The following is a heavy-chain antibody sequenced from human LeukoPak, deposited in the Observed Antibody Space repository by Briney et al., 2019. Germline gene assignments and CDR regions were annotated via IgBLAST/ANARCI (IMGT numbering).Heavy chain of an antibody. CDR1: GYSFTSYW. CDR3: ARPGYYDSSGYLSPIHY. V-gene: IGHV5-51*01. D-gene: IGHD3-22*01. CDR2: IYPGDSDT. Sequence: RGESLKISCKGSGYSFTSYWIGWVRQMPGKGLEWMGIIYPGDSDTRYSPSFQGQVTISADKSISTAYLQWSSLKASDTAMYYCARPGYYDSSGYLSPIHYWGQGTLVTVSS. J-gene: IGHJ4*02.